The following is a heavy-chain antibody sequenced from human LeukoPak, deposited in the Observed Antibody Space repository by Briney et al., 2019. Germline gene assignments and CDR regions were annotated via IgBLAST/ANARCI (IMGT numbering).Heavy chain of an antibody. Sequence: SETLSLTCTVSGGSISSYYWSWIRQPPGKGLEWIAYISDIGSINYNPSLKSRVTISLDTSKNQFSLKLSSVTAADTAVYYCARRASSGWYYFDYWGQGTLVTVSS. D-gene: IGHD6-19*01. J-gene: IGHJ4*02. CDR1: GGSISSYY. CDR2: ISDIGSI. V-gene: IGHV4-59*08. CDR3: ARRASSGWYYFDY.